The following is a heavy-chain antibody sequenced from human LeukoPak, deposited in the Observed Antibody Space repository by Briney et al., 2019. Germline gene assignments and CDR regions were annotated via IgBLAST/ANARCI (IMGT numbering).Heavy chain of an antibody. Sequence: GGSLRLSCAASGFTFSSYGMHWVRQAPGKGLEYVSAISSNGGSTYYANSVKGRFTISRDNSKNTLYLQMGSLRAEDMAVYYCARDHGPGGFDYWGQGTLVTVSS. J-gene: IGHJ4*02. CDR1: GFTFSSYG. CDR2: ISSNGGST. V-gene: IGHV3-64*01. CDR3: ARDHGPGGFDY. D-gene: IGHD4-17*01.